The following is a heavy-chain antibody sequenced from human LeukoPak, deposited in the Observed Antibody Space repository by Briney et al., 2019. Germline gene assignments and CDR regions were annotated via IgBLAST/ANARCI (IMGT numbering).Heavy chain of an antibody. D-gene: IGHD2-2*01. CDR1: GFTVSSNC. CDR3: ARSQIVVVPTDY. CDR2: IYSGGST. Sequence: GGSLRLSCAASGFTVSSNCMSWVRQAPGKGLEWVSVIYSGGSTYYADSVKGRFTISRDNSKNTLYLQMNSLRAEDTAVYYCARSQIVVVPTDYWGQGTLATVSS. J-gene: IGHJ4*02. V-gene: IGHV3-66*01.